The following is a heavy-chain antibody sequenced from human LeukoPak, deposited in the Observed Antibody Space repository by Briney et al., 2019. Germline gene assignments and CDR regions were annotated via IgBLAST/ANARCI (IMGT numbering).Heavy chain of an antibody. D-gene: IGHD2/OR15-2a*01. CDR1: GNYW. J-gene: IGHJ4*02. Sequence: GGSLRLSCAASGNYWIHWVRQVPGKGLVWVSHINSDGSWTSYADSVKGRFTISKDNAKNTVYLQMNSLRTEDTAVYYCVSFYETYWGRGTLVTVSS. V-gene: IGHV3-74*01. CDR3: VSFYETY. CDR2: INSDGSWT.